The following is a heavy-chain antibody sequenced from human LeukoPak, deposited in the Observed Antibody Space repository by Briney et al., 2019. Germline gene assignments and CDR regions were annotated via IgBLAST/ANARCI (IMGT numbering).Heavy chain of an antibody. CDR2: INAVNGNT. CDR3: ARDPCSSSSSYYNWFDP. J-gene: IGHJ5*02. CDR1: GYTFTSYA. Sequence: ASVKVSCKASGYTFTSYAMHWVRKAHGQRLEWMGWINAVNGNTKYSQKFQGRVAITRDTSASTAYMELSRLRSEDTAVYYCARDPCSSSSSYYNWFDPWGQGTLVTVSS. V-gene: IGHV1-3*01. D-gene: IGHD2-2*01.